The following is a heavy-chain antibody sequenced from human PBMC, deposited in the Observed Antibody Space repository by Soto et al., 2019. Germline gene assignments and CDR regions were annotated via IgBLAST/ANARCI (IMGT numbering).Heavy chain of an antibody. Sequence: GGSLRLSCAASGFTFSDYYMSWIRQAPGKGLEWVSYISSSSSYTNYADSVKGRFTISRDNAKNSLYLQMNSLRAEDTAVYYCEREGAYYSGSGRRFEPWGQGTLVTV. D-gene: IGHD3-10*01. J-gene: IGHJ5*02. CDR2: ISSSSSYT. V-gene: IGHV3-11*06. CDR1: GFTFSDYY. CDR3: EREGAYYSGSGRRFEP.